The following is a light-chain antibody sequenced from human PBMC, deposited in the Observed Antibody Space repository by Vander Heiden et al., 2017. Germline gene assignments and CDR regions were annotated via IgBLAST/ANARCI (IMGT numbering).Light chain of an antibody. J-gene: IGLJ1*01. V-gene: IGLV1-51*02. Sequence: QSVLTQAPSVSAAPGQKVTISCSGSSSNIGNNSVSWYQQLPGTAPKLLIYENNKRPSGIPDRFSGSKSDTSATLGITGLPTGDEADYYCGTWDSSLRVYVFGSGTKVTVL. CDR2: ENN. CDR3: GTWDSSLRVYV. CDR1: SSNIGNNS.